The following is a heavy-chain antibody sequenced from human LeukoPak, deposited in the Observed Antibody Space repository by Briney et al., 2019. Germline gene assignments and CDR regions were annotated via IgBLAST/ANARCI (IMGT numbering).Heavy chain of an antibody. CDR1: GYTFTSYY. D-gene: IGHD1-26*01. CDR2: INPSGGST. CDR3: ARGRAVGVRAGFDY. J-gene: IGHJ4*02. Sequence: ASVKVSCKASGYTFTSYYMHWVRQAPGQGLEWMGIINPSGGSTTYAQKFLGRVTMTRDTSTSTVYMELSSLRSEETAVYYCARGRAVGVRAGFDYWGREPWSPSPQ. V-gene: IGHV1-46*03.